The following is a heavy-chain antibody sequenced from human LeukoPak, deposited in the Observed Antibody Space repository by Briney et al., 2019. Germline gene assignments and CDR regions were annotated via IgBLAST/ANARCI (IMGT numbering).Heavy chain of an antibody. CDR2: ISASSNYI. J-gene: IGHJ4*02. D-gene: IGHD2-8*01. Sequence: GGSLRLSCAASGYTFSNTNMNWVRQAPGKGLKWVSFISASSNYIYYADSVKGRFTISRDNAQNSLYLQMNSLRAEDTAVYFCARVVNGYVDYWGQGTLVTVSS. CDR1: GYTFSNTN. CDR3: ARVVNGYVDY. V-gene: IGHV3-21*06.